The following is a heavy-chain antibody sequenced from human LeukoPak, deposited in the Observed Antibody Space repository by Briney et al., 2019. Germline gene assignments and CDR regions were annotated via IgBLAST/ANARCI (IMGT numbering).Heavy chain of an antibody. CDR2: ITGSGTNR. CDR3: VIWGDYDVLTGYYVPDY. CDR1: GFTFSNYA. Sequence: AGGSLRLSCVASGFTFSNYAMSWVRQAPGKGLEWASAITGSGTNRYYADSLKGRFTTSRDNSKNTVFLQMNSLRHEDTAIYYCVIWGDYDVLTGYYVPDYWGQGTLVTVAS. V-gene: IGHV3-23*01. D-gene: IGHD3-9*01. J-gene: IGHJ4*02.